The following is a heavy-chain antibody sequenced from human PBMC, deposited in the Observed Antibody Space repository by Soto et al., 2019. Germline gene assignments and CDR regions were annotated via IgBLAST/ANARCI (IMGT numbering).Heavy chain of an antibody. J-gene: IGHJ6*02. CDR3: ARVLAMATILFYYYYGMDV. CDR1: GYTFTCYY. CDR2: INPNSGDT. V-gene: IGHV1-2*02. Sequence: RXSVKVSCKASGYTFTCYYMHWVRQAPGQGLEWMGWINPNSGDTNYAQKYQARVTRTRDTSISTAYMELSRLRSDDTAVYYCARVLAMATILFYYYYGMDVWGQGTTVTVSS. D-gene: IGHD5-12*01.